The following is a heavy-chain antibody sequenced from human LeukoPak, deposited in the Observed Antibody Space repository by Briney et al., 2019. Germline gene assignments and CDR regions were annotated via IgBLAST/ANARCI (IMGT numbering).Heavy chain of an antibody. CDR2: IYYSGST. CDR3: ARYGSGSKKPYFFDY. D-gene: IGHD3-10*01. CDR1: GGSISSSSYY. V-gene: IGHV4-39*07. Sequence: SETLSLTCTVSGGSISSSSYYWGWIRQPPGKGLEWIGSIYYSGSTYYNPSLKSRVTISVDTSKNQFSLKLSSVTAADTAVYYCARYGSGSKKPYFFDYWGQGTLVTVSS. J-gene: IGHJ4*02.